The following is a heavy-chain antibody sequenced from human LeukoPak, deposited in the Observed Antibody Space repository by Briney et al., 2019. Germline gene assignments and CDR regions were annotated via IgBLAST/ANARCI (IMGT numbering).Heavy chain of an antibody. J-gene: IGHJ4*02. CDR1: GYSISSGYY. V-gene: IGHV4-38-2*02. Sequence: TSETLSLTCTVSGYSISSGYYWGWIRQPPGKGLEWIGSIYHSGSTYYNPSLKSRVTISVDTSKNQFSLKLSSVTAADTAVYYCARASFYYDSSGTFDYWGQGTLVTVSS. D-gene: IGHD3-22*01. CDR2: IYHSGST. CDR3: ARASFYYDSSGTFDY.